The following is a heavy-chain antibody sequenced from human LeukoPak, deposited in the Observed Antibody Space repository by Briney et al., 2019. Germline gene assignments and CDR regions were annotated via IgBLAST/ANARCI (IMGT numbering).Heavy chain of an antibody. V-gene: IGHV3-30-3*01. Sequence: GGSLRLSCAASGFTFSSYAMHWVRQAPGKGLEWVAVISYDGSNKYYGDSVKGRFTISRDNSKKTVYLQMNSLRAEDAGVYYCARDPPYCSGGSCYSQGSDPWGQGTLVTVSS. CDR3: ARDPPYCSGGSCYSQGSDP. J-gene: IGHJ5*02. CDR1: GFTFSSYA. CDR2: ISYDGSNK. D-gene: IGHD2-15*01.